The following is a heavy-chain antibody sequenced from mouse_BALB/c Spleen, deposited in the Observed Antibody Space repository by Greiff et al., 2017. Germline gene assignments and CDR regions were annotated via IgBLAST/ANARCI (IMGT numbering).Heavy chain of an antibody. CDR3: ASGGANWAWFAY. CDR1: GYTFTSYY. J-gene: IGHJ3*01. D-gene: IGHD4-1*01. V-gene: IGHV1S56*01. Sequence: VQLQQSGPELVKPGASVRISCKASGYTFTSYYIHWVKQRPGQGLEWIGWIYPGNVNTKYNEKFKGKATLTADKSSSTAYMQLSSLTSEDSAVYFCASGGANWAWFAYWGQGTLVTVSA. CDR2: IYPGNVNT.